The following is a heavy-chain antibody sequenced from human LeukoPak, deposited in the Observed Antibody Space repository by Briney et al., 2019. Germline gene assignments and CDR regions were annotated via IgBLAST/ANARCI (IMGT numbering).Heavy chain of an antibody. CDR1: GGTFSSYA. D-gene: IGHD3-9*01. Sequence: SVKVSCKASGGTFSSYAISWVRQAPGQGLEWMGGIIPIFGTANYAQKFQGRVTITTDESTSTAYMELSSLRSEDTAEYYCARADLGYDILTGYNWFDPWGQGTLVTVSS. J-gene: IGHJ5*02. V-gene: IGHV1-69*05. CDR3: ARADLGYDILTGYNWFDP. CDR2: IIPIFGTA.